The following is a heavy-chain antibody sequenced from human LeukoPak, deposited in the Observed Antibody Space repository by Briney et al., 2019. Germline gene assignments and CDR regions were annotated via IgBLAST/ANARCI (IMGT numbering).Heavy chain of an antibody. CDR2: INHSGST. CDR1: GGSFSGYY. Sequence: SETLSLTCAVYGGSFSGYYWSWIRQPPGKGLEWIGEINHSGSTNYNPSLKSRVTISVDTSKNQFSLKLSSVTAADTAVYYCARLYSSSWYGDYWGQGTLVTVSS. V-gene: IGHV4-34*01. D-gene: IGHD6-13*01. J-gene: IGHJ4*02. CDR3: ARLYSSSWYGDY.